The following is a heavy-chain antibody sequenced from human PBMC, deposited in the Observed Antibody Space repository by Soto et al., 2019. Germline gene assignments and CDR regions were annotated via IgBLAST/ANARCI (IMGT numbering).Heavy chain of an antibody. Sequence: PGGSLRLSCAASGFTFSSYAMHWVRQAPGKGLEWVAVISYDGSNKYYADSVKGRFTISRDNSKNTLYLQMNSLRAEDTAVYYCARDGAAAMVTRSEEFYYCRQETLVTISS. J-gene: IGHJ4*01. D-gene: IGHD5-18*01. CDR2: ISYDGSNK. CDR1: GFTFSSYA. CDR3: ARDGAAAMVTRSEEFYY. V-gene: IGHV3-30-3*01.